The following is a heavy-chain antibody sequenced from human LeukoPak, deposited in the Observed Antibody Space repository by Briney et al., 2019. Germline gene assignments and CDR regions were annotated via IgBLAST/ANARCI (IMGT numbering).Heavy chain of an antibody. V-gene: IGHV4-34*01. J-gene: IGHJ6*03. CDR1: GGSFSGYY. Sequence: SETLSLTCAVYGGSFSGYYWSWIRQPPGKGLEWIGEINHSGSTNYNPSLKSRVTISVDTSKNQFSLKLSSVTAADTAVYYCARGVSSSWSFCYYYYMDVWGKGTTVTVSS. D-gene: IGHD6-6*01. CDR3: ARGVSSSWSFCYYYYMDV. CDR2: INHSGST.